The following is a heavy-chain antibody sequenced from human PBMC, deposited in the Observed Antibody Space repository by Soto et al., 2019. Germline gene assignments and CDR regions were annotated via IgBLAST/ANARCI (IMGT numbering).Heavy chain of an antibody. V-gene: IGHV1-3*01. CDR3: ARENFPAPGSYYDY. CDR2: IRAGNGDT. D-gene: IGHD1-26*01. J-gene: IGHJ4*02. Sequence: AASVKVSCKASGYTFTSYAIHWVRQAPGQRLEWMGWIRAGNGDTDYSQKFQGRVTITRDTSATTTYMELNSLGSEDTAVYYCARENFPAPGSYYDYWGQGTLVTVSS. CDR1: GYTFTSYA.